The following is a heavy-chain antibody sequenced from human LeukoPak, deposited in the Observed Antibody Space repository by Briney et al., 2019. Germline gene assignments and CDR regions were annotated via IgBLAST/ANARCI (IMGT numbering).Heavy chain of an antibody. CDR1: GGSFSGYY. V-gene: IGHV4-34*01. D-gene: IGHD6-6*01. CDR2: INHSGST. CDR3: ARDPYSSSSKIFDY. J-gene: IGHJ4*02. Sequence: SETLSLTCAVYGGSFSGYYWSWIRQPPGKGLEWIGEINHSGSTNYNPSLKSRVTISVDTSKNQFSLKLSSVTAADTAVYYCARDPYSSSSKIFDYWGQGTLVTVSS.